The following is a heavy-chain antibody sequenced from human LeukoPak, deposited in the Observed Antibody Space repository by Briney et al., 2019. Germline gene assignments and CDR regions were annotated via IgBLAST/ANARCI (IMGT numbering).Heavy chain of an antibody. CDR2: IYYSGST. D-gene: IGHD4-17*01. CDR1: GGSISSYY. CDR3: ARENDYGDYYYGMDV. J-gene: IGHJ6*02. Sequence: SETLSLTCTVSGGSISSYYWSWIRHPPGKGLEWIGYIYYSGSTNYNPSLKSRVTISVDTSKNQFSLKLSSVTAADTAVYYCARENDYGDYYYGMDVWGQGTTVTVSS. V-gene: IGHV4-59*01.